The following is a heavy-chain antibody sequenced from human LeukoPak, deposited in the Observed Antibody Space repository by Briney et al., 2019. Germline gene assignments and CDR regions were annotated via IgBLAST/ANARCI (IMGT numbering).Heavy chain of an antibody. CDR1: AFTFSRYW. CDR2: IKQDGSGT. V-gene: IGHV3-7*03. CDR3: TRGRRRDPTGSSYYYGMDV. J-gene: IGHJ6*02. D-gene: IGHD1-1*01. Sequence: GGSLRLSCAASAFTFSRYWMSWVRQAPGKGLEWVANIKQDGSGTYYVDSVKGRFTISRDNAKNSLHLQMNSLRAEDTAVYYCTRGRRRDPTGSSYYYGMDVWGQGTTVAVSS.